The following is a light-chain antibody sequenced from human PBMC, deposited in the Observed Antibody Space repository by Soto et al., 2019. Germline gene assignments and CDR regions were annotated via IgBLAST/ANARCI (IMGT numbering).Light chain of an antibody. CDR3: TSYTRSSTWV. J-gene: IGLJ3*02. CDR2: EVT. CDR1: SSDVGAYNY. V-gene: IGLV2-14*01. Sequence: QSALTQPASVSDSPGQSITISCSGTSSDVGAYNYVSWFQHHPGQAPKLIIYEVTNRPSGVSTRFSGSKSGNTASLAISGLQAEDEADYYCTSYTRSSTWVFGGGTQLTVL.